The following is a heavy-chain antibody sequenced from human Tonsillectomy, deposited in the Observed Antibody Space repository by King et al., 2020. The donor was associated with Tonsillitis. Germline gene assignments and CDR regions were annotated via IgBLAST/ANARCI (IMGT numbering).Heavy chain of an antibody. D-gene: IGHD6-13*01. V-gene: IGHV3-9*02. CDR2: ISCNSGRK. Sequence: VQLVESGGGLVQPGRSLRLSCAASGFSSDDYAMHWVRQAPGKGLEWVSGISCNSGRKGYADSVKGRFTISRDNAKNALYLQMNSLRAEDTALYYCAKEAWYSSSWYEFDYWGQGPLVTVSS. J-gene: IGHJ4*02. CDR1: GFSSDDYA. CDR3: AKEAWYSSSWYEFDY.